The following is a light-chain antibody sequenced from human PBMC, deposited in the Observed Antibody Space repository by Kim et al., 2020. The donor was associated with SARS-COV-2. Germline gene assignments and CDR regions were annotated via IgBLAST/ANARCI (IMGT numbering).Light chain of an antibody. CDR3: LLHDGADQV. Sequence: PGGTVTLTCASSTGAVTSDNYPSWIQQKPGQAPRALIYSASSKHSWTPARFSGSLLGGKAALTLSGVQPEDEAEYYCLLHDGADQVFGGGTKLTVL. J-gene: IGLJ3*02. CDR2: SAS. CDR1: TGAVTSDNY. V-gene: IGLV7-43*01.